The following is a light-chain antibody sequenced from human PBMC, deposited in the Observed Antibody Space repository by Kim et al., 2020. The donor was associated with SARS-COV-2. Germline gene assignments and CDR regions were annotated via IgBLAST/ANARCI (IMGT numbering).Light chain of an antibody. CDR3: QHYDNRPPWT. J-gene: IGKJ1*01. CDR2: GAS. V-gene: IGKV3-15*01. Sequence: SPAGKATLSRRASQSVLNNLAWYQQKPGPAPRLLIYGASTRATGIPARFSGSASGTEFTLTISSLQSEEFAVYYCQHYDNRPPWTFGQGTKVDIK. CDR1: QSVLNN.